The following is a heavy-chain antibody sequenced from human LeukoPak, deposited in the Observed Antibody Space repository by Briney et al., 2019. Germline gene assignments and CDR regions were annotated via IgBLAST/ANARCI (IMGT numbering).Heavy chain of an antibody. D-gene: IGHD6-6*01. CDR1: GYTFTGYY. V-gene: IGHV1-2*02. Sequence: SVKVSCKASGYTFTGYYMHWVRQAPGQGLEWMGWINPNSGGTNYAQKFQGRVTMTRDTSISTAYMELSRLRSDDTAVYYCARDPNSSSSVAFDIWGQGTMVTVSS. CDR3: ARDPNSSSSVAFDI. J-gene: IGHJ3*02. CDR2: INPNSGGT.